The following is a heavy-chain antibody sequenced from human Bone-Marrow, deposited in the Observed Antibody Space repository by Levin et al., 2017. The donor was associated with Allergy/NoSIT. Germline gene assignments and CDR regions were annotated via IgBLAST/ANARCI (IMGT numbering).Heavy chain of an antibody. V-gene: IGHV3-30*18. CDR2: ISYDGSNK. D-gene: IGHD6-13*01. Sequence: GGSLRLSCAASGFTFSSYGMHWVRQAPGKGLECVAVISYDGSNKYYADSVKGRFTVSRDNSNNTLYPQMNSLRAEDTAVYYCAKETGYASRRDFDYWGQGTLVTVSS. CDR1: GFTFSSYG. CDR3: AKETGYASRRDFDY. J-gene: IGHJ4*02.